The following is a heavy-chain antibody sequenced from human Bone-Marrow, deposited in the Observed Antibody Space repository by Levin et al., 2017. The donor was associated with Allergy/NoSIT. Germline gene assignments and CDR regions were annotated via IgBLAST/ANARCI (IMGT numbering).Heavy chain of an antibody. CDR1: EFNVRNNY. V-gene: IGHV3-66*04. Sequence: RAGGSLRLSCEVSEFNVRNNYMSWVRQAPGKGLEWVSFMYSGGSTHYAESAKGRFTISRDHTKNTLHLQMNRLRAEETAVDYCVRRWQWGQGTLVTVSS. CDR2: MYSGGST. D-gene: IGHD2-15*01. CDR3: VRRWQ. J-gene: IGHJ4*02.